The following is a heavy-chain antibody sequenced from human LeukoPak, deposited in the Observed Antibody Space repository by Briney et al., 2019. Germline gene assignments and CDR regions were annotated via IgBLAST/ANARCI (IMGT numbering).Heavy chain of an antibody. CDR1: GFTFSAYD. D-gene: IGHD6-19*01. CDR2: ISHDGSNK. J-gene: IGHJ5*02. CDR3: AKDILSRGGWSYNWFDP. V-gene: IGHV3-30*18. Sequence: GTSLRLSCAASGFTFSAYDMHWVRQAPGKGLEWVAVISHDGSNKYYADSVKGRFTISRDNSKNTLYLQMNSLRAEDTAVYYCAKDILSRGGWSYNWFDPWGQRTLVTVSS.